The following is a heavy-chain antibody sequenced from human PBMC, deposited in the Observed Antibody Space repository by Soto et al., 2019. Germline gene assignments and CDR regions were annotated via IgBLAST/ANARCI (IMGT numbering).Heavy chain of an antibody. D-gene: IGHD1-1*01. CDR1: GYTFTSYA. CDR3: ARAVGPVLADY. J-gene: IGHJ4*02. CDR2: INAGNGNT. Sequence: QVQLVQSVAEEKKPGASVKVSCKASGYTFTSYAMHWVRQAPGQRLEWMGWINAGNGNTKYSQKLQGRVTITRDTSASTAYMEVTSLRSEDTAVYYCARAVGPVLADYWGQGTLVTVSS. V-gene: IGHV1-3*05.